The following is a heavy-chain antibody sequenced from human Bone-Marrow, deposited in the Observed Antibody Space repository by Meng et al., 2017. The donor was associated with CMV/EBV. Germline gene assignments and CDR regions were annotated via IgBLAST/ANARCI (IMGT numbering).Heavy chain of an antibody. V-gene: IGHV3-21*01. CDR2: ISSSSSNI. CDR1: GLTFRSYA. D-gene: IGHD1-7*01. CDR3: GREGIETTFDY. Sequence: GESLNISFAASGLTFRSYAMHWVRQAPGKGLEWVSSISSSSSNIYYADPVKGRFTISRDNANKSLYLQMTGLRAEDTAVYYWGREGIETTFDYWGQGTLVTVSS. J-gene: IGHJ4*02.